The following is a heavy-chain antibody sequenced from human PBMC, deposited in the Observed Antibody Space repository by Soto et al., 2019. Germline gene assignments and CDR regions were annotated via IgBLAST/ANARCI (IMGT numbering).Heavy chain of an antibody. CDR3: ARGLVIRPYYYHGMDV. Sequence: SETLSLTCXVSGGSISSGDYFWSWIRQSPGKGLEWIGYISSIGSTYYNPSLKSRVSVSRDTSKNQFSLKLSSVTTTDTAVYYCARGLVIRPYYYHGMDVWGQGTTVTVSS. CDR1: GGSISSGDYF. V-gene: IGHV4-30-4*01. CDR2: ISSIGST. J-gene: IGHJ6*02. D-gene: IGHD3-9*01.